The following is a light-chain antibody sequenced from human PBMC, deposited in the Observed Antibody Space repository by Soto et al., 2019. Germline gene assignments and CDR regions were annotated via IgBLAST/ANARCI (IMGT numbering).Light chain of an antibody. CDR2: GAS. Sequence: EIVMTQSPATLSVSPGERATLSYRASQSVSSNLAWYQQKPGQAPRLLIYGASTRATGIPARFSGSGSGTEFTLTISSLQSEDFAVYYCQQYNNWLTWTFGQGTKVDIK. V-gene: IGKV3-15*01. CDR1: QSVSSN. CDR3: QQYNNWLTWT. J-gene: IGKJ1*01.